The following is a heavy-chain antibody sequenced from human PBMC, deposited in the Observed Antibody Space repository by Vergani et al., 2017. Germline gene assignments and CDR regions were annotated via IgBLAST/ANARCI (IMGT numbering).Heavy chain of an antibody. CDR2: ISYDGTQK. D-gene: IGHD1-1*01. V-gene: IGHV3-30*03. Sequence: QVHLVESGGGVVQPGRSLRLSCVVSGFTSSYYSMHWVRQAPGKGLEWVAVISYDGTQKYYADSVKGRFTISRDNSKSTLYLQMNSLRTEDTAVYYCATESCGTPGCQIGYFMEWGQGTLVTVSS. J-gene: IGHJ1*01. CDR1: GFTSSYYS. CDR3: ATESCGTPGCQIGYFME.